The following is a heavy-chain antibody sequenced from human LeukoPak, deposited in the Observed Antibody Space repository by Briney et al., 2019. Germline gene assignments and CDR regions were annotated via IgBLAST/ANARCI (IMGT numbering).Heavy chain of an antibody. CDR1: GGSFSGYY. D-gene: IGHD2-8*01. Sequence: PSETLSLTCAVYGGSFSGYYWSWIRQPPGKGPEWIGEINHSGRTNYNPSLKSRVTISVDTSKNQFSLKLSSVTAADTAVYYCARASGYCTNGVCPEDYWGQGTLVTVSS. V-gene: IGHV4-34*01. CDR3: ARASGYCTNGVCPEDY. J-gene: IGHJ4*02. CDR2: INHSGRT.